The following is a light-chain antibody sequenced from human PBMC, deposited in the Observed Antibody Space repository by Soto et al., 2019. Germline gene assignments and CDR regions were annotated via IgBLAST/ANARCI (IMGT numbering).Light chain of an antibody. CDR3: ATWDDSLNGVV. Sequence: QPVLTQPPSASGTPGQRVTISCSGSSSNIESHTVNWYQQLPGTAPKLLVYNDNQRPSGVPDRFSGSNSGTSASLAVSGLQSEDEADYYCATWDDSLNGVVFGGGTKLTVL. CDR1: SSNIESHT. V-gene: IGLV1-44*01. J-gene: IGLJ2*01. CDR2: NDN.